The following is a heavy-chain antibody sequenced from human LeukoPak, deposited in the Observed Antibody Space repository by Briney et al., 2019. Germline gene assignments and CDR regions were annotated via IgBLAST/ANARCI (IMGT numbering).Heavy chain of an antibody. CDR1: GGSISSYY. CDR2: IYTSGST. V-gene: IGHV4-4*07. Sequence: PSETLSLTCTVSGGSISSYYWSWIRQPPGKGLEWIGRIYTSGSTNYNPSLKSRVTMSVDTSKNQFSLKLSSVTAADTAVYYCARDSGFFDDPNWFDPWGQGTLVTVSS. CDR3: ARDSGFFDDPNWFDP. J-gene: IGHJ5*02. D-gene: IGHD3-3*01.